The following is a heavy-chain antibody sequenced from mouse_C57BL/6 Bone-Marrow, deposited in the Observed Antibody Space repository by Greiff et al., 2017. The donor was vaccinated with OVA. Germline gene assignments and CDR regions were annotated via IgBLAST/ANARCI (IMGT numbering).Heavy chain of an antibody. Sequence: EVQLQQSGAELVRPGASVKLSCTASGFNIKDDYMHWVKQRPEQGLEWIGWIDPENGDTEYASKFQGKATITADTSSNTAYLQLSSLTSEDTAVYYCTTPSYIRFDYWGQGTTLTVSS. CDR2: IDPENGDT. D-gene: IGHD2-12*01. CDR3: TTPSYIRFDY. V-gene: IGHV14-4*01. CDR1: GFNIKDDY. J-gene: IGHJ2*01.